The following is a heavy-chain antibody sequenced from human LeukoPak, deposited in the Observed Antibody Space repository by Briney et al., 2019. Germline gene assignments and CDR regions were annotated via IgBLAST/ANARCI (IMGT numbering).Heavy chain of an antibody. CDR1: GGSISSDY. J-gene: IGHJ6*02. V-gene: IGHV3-15*01. CDR2: IKSKTDGGTT. Sequence: ETLSLTCTVSGGSISSDYWSWIRQPPGKGLEWVGRIKSKTDGGTTDYTAPVKGRFTISRDDSKNTLYLQMNSLKTEDTAVYYCTTIYFGSGPSMDVWGQGTTVTVSS. CDR3: TTIYFGSGPSMDV. D-gene: IGHD3-10*01.